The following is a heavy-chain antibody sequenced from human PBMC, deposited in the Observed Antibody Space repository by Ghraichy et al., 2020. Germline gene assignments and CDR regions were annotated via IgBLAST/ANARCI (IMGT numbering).Heavy chain of an antibody. D-gene: IGHD1-14*01. V-gene: IGHV1-18*01. CDR1: GYRVNIHG. CDR3: ARDIDAQPAPLRIPEAAYHMDV. CDR2: ISGYSGHT. J-gene: IGHJ6*03. Sequence: ASVKVSCRTSGYRVNIHGISWERQAPGQGLEWMAWISGYSGHTLYAQNFQGRLTLTTDASTSTAYMELRGLRPADTAVYFCARDIDAQPAPLRIPEAAYHMDVWGKGTTVTVSS.